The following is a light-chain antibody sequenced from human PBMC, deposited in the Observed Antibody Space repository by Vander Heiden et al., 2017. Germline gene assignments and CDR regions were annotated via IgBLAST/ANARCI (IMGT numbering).Light chain of an antibody. CDR3: QQDRSLYT. V-gene: IGKV3-20*01. J-gene: IGKJ2*01. Sequence: ELVLTQSPGTVSLSPGDRATLSCRASHSVSSSYLDWYQQKPGQAPRLIIYGASSRANGIPDRFSGSGSGTDFTLTSSRLEPEDFAVYYLQQDRSLYTFGQGTKLEIK. CDR1: HSVSSSY. CDR2: GAS.